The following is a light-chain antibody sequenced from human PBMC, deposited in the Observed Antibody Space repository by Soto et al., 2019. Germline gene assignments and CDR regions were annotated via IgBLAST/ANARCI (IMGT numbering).Light chain of an antibody. Sequence: EIVLTQSPGTLSLSPGERATLSCRASQSVSSSYLSWYQQKPGQAPRLLIYGASSRATGIPDRFSGSGSGTDFTLTISRLEPEECAVYYCQQYGSSPPWTLGQGTKVDIK. CDR3: QQYGSSPPWT. CDR2: GAS. J-gene: IGKJ1*01. CDR1: QSVSSSY. V-gene: IGKV3-20*01.